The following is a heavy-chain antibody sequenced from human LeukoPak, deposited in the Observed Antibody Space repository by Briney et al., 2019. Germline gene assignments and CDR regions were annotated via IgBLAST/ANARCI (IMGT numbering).Heavy chain of an antibody. J-gene: IGHJ4*02. V-gene: IGHV4-34*01. CDR1: GGSFSGYY. Sequence: PSETLSLTCAVYGGSFSGYYWSWIRQPPGKGLEWIGEINHSGSTNYNPSLKSRVTISVDTSKNQFSLKLSSVTAADTAVYYCARESSNDFCSGRYYFDYWGQGTLVTVSS. D-gene: IGHD3-3*01. CDR3: ARESSNDFCSGRYYFDY. CDR2: INHSGST.